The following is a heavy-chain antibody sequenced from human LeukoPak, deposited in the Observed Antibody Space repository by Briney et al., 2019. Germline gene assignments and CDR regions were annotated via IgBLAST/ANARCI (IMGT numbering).Heavy chain of an antibody. V-gene: IGHV3-21*05. D-gene: IGHD3-3*01. Sequence: PGGSLRLSCAASGFSFSGNHMNWVRQAPGKGLEWVSYISSNSRDIYYADSVKGRFTISRDNSKNALYLQMNSLRAEDTAVYYCAKEPLFGVVIIGGFDYWGQGTLVTVSS. CDR1: GFSFSGNH. J-gene: IGHJ4*02. CDR3: AKEPLFGVVIIGGFDY. CDR2: ISSNSRDI.